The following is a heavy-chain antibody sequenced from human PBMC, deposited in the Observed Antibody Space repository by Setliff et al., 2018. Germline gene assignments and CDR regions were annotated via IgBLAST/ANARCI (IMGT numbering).Heavy chain of an antibody. CDR1: GFTFSSYN. D-gene: IGHD3-16*01. J-gene: IGHJ4*02. V-gene: IGHV3-21*01. CDR3: ARDGGEY. Sequence: PGGSLRLSCAASGFTFSSYNMNWVRQAPGKGLEWVSSISGSSTYTYYADSVKGRFTISRDNAKNSLYLQMNSLRAEDTAVYYCARDGGEYWGQGTLVTVSS. CDR2: ISGSSTYT.